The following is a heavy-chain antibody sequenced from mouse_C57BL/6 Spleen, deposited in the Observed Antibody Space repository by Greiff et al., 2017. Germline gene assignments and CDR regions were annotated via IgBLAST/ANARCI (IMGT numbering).Heavy chain of an antibody. J-gene: IGHJ3*01. CDR2: INPSSGYT. CDR1: GYTFTSYT. CDR3: ALVEGFAY. D-gene: IGHD1-1*01. Sequence: VQLQQSGAELARPGASVKMSCKASGYTFTSYTMHWVNQRPGQGLEWIGYINPSSGYTKYNQKFKDKATLTADKSSSTAYMQLSSLTSEDSAVYYCALVEGFAYWGQGTLVTVSA. V-gene: IGHV1-4*01.